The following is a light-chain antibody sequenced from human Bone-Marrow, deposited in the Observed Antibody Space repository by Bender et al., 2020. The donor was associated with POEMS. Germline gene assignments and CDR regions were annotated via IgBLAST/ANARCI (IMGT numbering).Light chain of an antibody. CDR2: EVS. Sequence: QSALTQPASVSGSPGQSITISCTGSSSDIGTYNYVSWYQQHSGKAPKLMIYEVSNRPSGVSTRFSGSKSGNTASLTISGLQAADEANYYCNSYAGSPSYVVFGGGTKLTVL. J-gene: IGLJ2*01. CDR1: SSDIGTYNY. CDR3: NSYAGSPSYVV. V-gene: IGLV2-14*01.